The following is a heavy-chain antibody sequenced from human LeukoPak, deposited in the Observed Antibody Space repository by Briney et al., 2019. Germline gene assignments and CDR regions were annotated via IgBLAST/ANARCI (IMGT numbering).Heavy chain of an antibody. CDR3: ARDVGIAAASYFDY. V-gene: IGHV1-69*05. CDR1: GGTLSSYA. J-gene: IGHJ4*02. CDR2: IIPIFGTA. Sequence: SVKVSCKSSGGTLSSYAISWVRQAPGQGLEWMGGIIPIFGTANYAQKFQGRVTITTDESTSTAYMELSSLRSEDTAVYYCARDVGIAAASYFDYWGQGTLVTVSS. D-gene: IGHD6-13*01.